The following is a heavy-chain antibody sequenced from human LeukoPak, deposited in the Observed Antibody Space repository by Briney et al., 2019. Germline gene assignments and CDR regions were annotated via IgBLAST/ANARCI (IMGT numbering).Heavy chain of an antibody. J-gene: IGHJ4*02. CDR2: IYSSGST. D-gene: IGHD3-10*01. CDR3: ASDRIWFGESTNEY. Sequence: SETLSLTCNVSGGSIRGYYWSWIRQPPGKGLEWIGYIYSSGSTNYNPSLKSRVTMSVDTSKNQFSLKLSSVTAADTAFYYCASDRIWFGESTNEYWGQGTLVTVSS. V-gene: IGHV4-59*12. CDR1: GGSIRGYY.